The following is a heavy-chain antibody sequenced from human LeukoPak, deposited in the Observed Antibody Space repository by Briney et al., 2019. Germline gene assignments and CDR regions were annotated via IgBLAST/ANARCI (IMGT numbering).Heavy chain of an antibody. J-gene: IGHJ4*02. CDR3: AKHRGNFGLVVVPAAISFDY. Sequence: PGGSLRLSCAASGFTFSSYAMSWVRQAPGKGLEWVSAISGSGGSTYYADSVKGRFTISRDNSKNTLYLQMNSLRAEDTAVYYCAKHRGNFGLVVVPAAISFDYWGQGTLVTVSS. CDR2: ISGSGGST. CDR1: GFTFSSYA. V-gene: IGHV3-23*01. D-gene: IGHD2-2*02.